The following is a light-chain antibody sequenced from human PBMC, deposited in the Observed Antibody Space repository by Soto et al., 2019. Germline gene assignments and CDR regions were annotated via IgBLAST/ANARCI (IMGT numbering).Light chain of an antibody. J-gene: IGKJ5*01. V-gene: IGKV3-15*01. CDR1: QSVSRD. CDR2: DAS. Sequence: EIVLTQSPATLSLSPGERATLSCRASQSVSRDLAWYQQKPGQPPRLLIYDASTRATGVPARFGGSGSGTEFTLTISGLQSEDFAVYYCQQYNNWGITFGQVTRLEIK. CDR3: QQYNNWGIT.